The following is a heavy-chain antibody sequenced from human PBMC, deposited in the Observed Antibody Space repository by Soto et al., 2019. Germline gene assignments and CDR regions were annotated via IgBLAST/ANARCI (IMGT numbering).Heavy chain of an antibody. J-gene: IGHJ5*02. CDR1: GASISGFY. CDR2: IYATGTT. CDR3: VRDGTKTLRDWFDP. Sequence: SQPLSLTCTVSGASISGFYWSGIRKSAGKGLEWIGRIYATGTTHYNPSLKSRVMMSVDTSKKQFSLKLRSVTAADTAVYYSVRDGTKTLRDWFDPWGQGISVTVS. D-gene: IGHD1-1*01. V-gene: IGHV4-4*07.